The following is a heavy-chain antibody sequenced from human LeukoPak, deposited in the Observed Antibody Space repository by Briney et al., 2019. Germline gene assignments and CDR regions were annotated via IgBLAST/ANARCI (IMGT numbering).Heavy chain of an antibody. CDR2: IHRSGST. J-gene: IGHJ4*02. V-gene: IGHV4-4*02. Sequence: SKTLSLTCAVSGASISSDNWWSWVRQPPGQGLEWIGEIHRSGSTNDNPSLKSRVTISIDKSKNQFSLKLSSMTAADTAVYYCARRNYYDSTGYYDYWGQGTLVTVSS. CDR3: ARRNYYDSTGYYDY. CDR1: GASISSDNW. D-gene: IGHD3-22*01.